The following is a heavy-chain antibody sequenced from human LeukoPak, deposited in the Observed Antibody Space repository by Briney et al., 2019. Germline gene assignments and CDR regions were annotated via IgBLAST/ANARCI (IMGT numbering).Heavy chain of an antibody. D-gene: IGHD6-19*01. CDR3: TRELIAVVGPFDY. CDR2: IKSKTDGGTT. CDR1: GFTFSNAW. V-gene: IGHV3-15*01. J-gene: IGHJ4*02. Sequence: GGSLRLSCAASGFTFSNAWMSWVRQAPGKGLEWVGRIKSKTDGGTTDYTAPVKGRFTISRDDSKNTLYLQMDSLKTEDTAVYYCTRELIAVVGPFDYWGQGTLVTVSS.